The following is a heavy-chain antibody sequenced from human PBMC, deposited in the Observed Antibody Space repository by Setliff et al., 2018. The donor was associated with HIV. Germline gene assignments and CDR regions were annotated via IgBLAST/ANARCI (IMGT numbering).Heavy chain of an antibody. CDR2: IDPSDSYI. Sequence: HGESLKISCKGSGYTFTSYWISWVRQMPGKGLEWMGRIDPSDSYIKYSPSFQGQVTISVDTSISTAYLQWNSLKASDTAIYYCARHPIHTYGYGAFDFWGRGTLVTVSS. J-gene: IGHJ4*02. CDR1: GYTFTSYW. D-gene: IGHD5-18*01. V-gene: IGHV5-10-1*04. CDR3: ARHPIHTYGYGAFDF.